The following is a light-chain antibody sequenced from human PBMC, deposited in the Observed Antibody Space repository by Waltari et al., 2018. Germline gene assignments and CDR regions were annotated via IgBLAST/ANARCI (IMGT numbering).Light chain of an antibody. CDR2: EVS. CDR1: SSDVRPYHY. CDR3: SSYTSSSTYVV. V-gene: IGLV2-14*01. Sequence: QSALTQPASVSGSPGQSITISCPGTSSDVRPYHYVYSYQQHPCKAPKLMIYEVSHRPSGISNRFSGSKSGNTASLTISGLQAEDEADYYCSSYTSSSTYVVFGRGTKLTVL. J-gene: IGLJ2*01.